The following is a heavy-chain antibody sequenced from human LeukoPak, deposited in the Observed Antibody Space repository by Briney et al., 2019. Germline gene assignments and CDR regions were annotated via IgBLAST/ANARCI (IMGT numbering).Heavy chain of an antibody. Sequence: ASVKVSCKASGYTFTSYGISWVRQAPGQGLEWMGWISAYNGNTNYAQKLQGRVTMTTDTSTSTAYMEPRSLRSGDTAVYYCARELSSGWYSSYYYYYGMDVWGQGTTVTVSS. V-gene: IGHV1-18*01. D-gene: IGHD6-19*01. CDR3: ARELSSGWYSSYYYYYGMDV. CDR1: GYTFTSYG. J-gene: IGHJ6*02. CDR2: ISAYNGNT.